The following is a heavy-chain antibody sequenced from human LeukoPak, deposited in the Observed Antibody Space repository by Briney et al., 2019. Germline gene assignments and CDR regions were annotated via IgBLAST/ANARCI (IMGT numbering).Heavy chain of an antibody. V-gene: IGHV4-39*07. D-gene: IGHD2-2*01. CDR1: GGSISSSSYY. CDR2: IYYSGST. J-gene: IGHJ3*02. CDR3: ARGIHCSSTSCSDAFDI. Sequence: SETLSLTCTVSGGSISSSSYYWGWIRQPPGKGLEWIGSIYYSGSTYYNPSLKSRVTISVDTSKNQFSLKLSSVTAADTAVYYCARGIHCSSTSCSDAFDIWGQGTMVTVSS.